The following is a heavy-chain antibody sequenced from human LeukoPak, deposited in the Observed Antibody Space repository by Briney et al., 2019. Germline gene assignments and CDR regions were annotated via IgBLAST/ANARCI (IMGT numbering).Heavy chain of an antibody. CDR3: AKDSGKRETTVVTGFFDY. D-gene: IGHD4-23*01. V-gene: IGHV3-23*01. CDR2: ISGSGGST. CDR1: GFTFSSYA. J-gene: IGHJ4*02. Sequence: GGSLRLSCAASGFTFSSYAMSWVRQAPGKGLEWVSTISGSGGSTYYADSVKGRFTISRDSPKNTLYLQVNSLRAEDTAVYYCAKDSGKRETTVVTGFFDYWGQGTLVTVSS.